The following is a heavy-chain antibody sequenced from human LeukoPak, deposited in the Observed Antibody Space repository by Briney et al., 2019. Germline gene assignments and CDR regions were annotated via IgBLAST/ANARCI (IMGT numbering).Heavy chain of an antibody. Sequence: ASVKVSCKASVYTFTSYDINWVRQATGQGREWMGWMNPNSGNTGYAQKFQGRVTITRNTSISTAYMELSSLRSEDTAVYYCARTEYYDSSAQDYWGQGTLVTVSS. D-gene: IGHD3-22*01. CDR2: MNPNSGNT. CDR1: VYTFTSYD. V-gene: IGHV1-8*03. J-gene: IGHJ4*02. CDR3: ARTEYYDSSAQDY.